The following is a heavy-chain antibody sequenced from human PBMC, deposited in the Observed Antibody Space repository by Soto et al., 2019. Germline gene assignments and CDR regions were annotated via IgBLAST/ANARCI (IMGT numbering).Heavy chain of an antibody. J-gene: IGHJ4*02. Sequence: PSETLSLTCTVSGGSISSYYWSWIRQPPGKGLECIGYIYSSGSTNYNPSLKSRVTISVDTSKNQFSLNLTSLTTADTDVYFCSRAGYYDRGGYYYWAQGTLVTVSS. CDR3: SRAGYYDRGGYYY. D-gene: IGHD3-22*01. V-gene: IGHV4-59*01. CDR2: IYSSGST. CDR1: GGSISSYY.